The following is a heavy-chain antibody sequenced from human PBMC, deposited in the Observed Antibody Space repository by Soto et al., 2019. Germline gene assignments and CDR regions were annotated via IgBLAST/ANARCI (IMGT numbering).Heavy chain of an antibody. CDR2: IYYSGST. D-gene: IGHD6-6*01. CDR1: GGSISSYY. J-gene: IGHJ4*02. CDR3: ARARLAARPYYFDY. V-gene: IGHV4-59*01. Sequence: QVQLQESGPGLVKPSETLSLTCTVSGGSISSYYWSWIRQPPGKGLEWIGYIYYSGSTNYNPSLKSRVTISVDTSKNQFSLKLSSVTAADTAVYYCARARLAARPYYFDYWGQGTLVTVSS.